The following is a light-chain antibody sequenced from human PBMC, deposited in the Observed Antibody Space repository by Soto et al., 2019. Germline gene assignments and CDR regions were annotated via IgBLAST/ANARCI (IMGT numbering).Light chain of an antibody. Sequence: DIQMTQSPSTLSASVGDSVTITCRASQSISPWLAWYQQKPGKAPTLLIYKASSLEGGVPSRFSGSGSGTDFNITISSLQPDEFATSSCQQYHTYPLTFGGGNTVEIK. CDR2: KAS. CDR3: QQYHTYPLT. J-gene: IGKJ4*01. V-gene: IGKV1-5*03. CDR1: QSISPW.